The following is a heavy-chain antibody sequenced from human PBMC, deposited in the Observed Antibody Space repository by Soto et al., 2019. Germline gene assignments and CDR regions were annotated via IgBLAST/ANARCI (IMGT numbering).Heavy chain of an antibody. CDR1: GFTFSDFA. J-gene: IGHJ4*02. V-gene: IGHV3-23*01. D-gene: IGHD2-2*01. CDR2: ITGSGGDT. CDR3: AKGSSTSRPYFFDY. Sequence: PGVSLRPSCAASGFTFSDFAMSWVRQAPGGGLEWVSAITGSGGDTYYADSVKGRFTLSRDNSKNMLYLQMNSLTVEDTALYYCAKGSSTSRPYFFDYWGQGTLVTVSS.